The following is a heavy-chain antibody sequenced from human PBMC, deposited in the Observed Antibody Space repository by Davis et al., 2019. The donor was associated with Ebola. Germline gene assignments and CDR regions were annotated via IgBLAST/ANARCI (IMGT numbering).Heavy chain of an antibody. J-gene: IGHJ4*02. V-gene: IGHV3-53*01. CDR1: GFIVPSHY. CDR2: IYSGGTT. CDR3: AKEGSSWDRYFDS. Sequence: PAGSLTPSCAPSGFIVPSHYTSWVRQASAKGLEWVSVIYSGGTTNYADSVKGRFTISRDNSKNSLYLQMNSLRAEDTAVYYCAKEGSSWDRYFDSWGQGTLVAVTS. D-gene: IGHD6-13*01.